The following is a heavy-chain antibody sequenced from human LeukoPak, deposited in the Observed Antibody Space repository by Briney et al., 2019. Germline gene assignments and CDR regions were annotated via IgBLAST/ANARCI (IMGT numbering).Heavy chain of an antibody. J-gene: IGHJ4*02. CDR3: ARGGRSYYGSGGYYNY. CDR2: INHSGST. D-gene: IGHD3-10*01. V-gene: IGHV4-34*01. CDR1: GGSFSGYY. Sequence: SETLSLTCAVYGGSFSGYYWSWIRQPPGKGLEWIGEINHSGSTNYNPSLKSRVTISVDTSKNQFSLKLSSVTAADTAVYYCARGGRSYYGSGGYYNYWSQGTLVTVSS.